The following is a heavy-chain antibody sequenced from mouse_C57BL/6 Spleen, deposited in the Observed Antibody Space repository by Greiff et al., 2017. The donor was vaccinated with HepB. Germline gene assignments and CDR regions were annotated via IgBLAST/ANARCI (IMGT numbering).Heavy chain of an antibody. CDR2: INPNNGGT. D-gene: IGHD4-1*01. CDR3: ARLGTGTDYFDY. CDR1: GYTFTDYN. J-gene: IGHJ2*01. V-gene: IGHV1-18*01. Sequence: EVKLVESGPELVKPGASVKIPCKASGYTFTDYNMDWVKQSHGKSLEWIGDINPNNGGTIYNQKFKGKATLTVDKSSSTAYMELRSLTSEDTAVYYCARLGTGTDYFDYWGQGTTLTVSS.